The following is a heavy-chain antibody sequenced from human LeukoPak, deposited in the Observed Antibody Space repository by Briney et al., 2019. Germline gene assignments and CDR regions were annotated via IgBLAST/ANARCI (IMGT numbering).Heavy chain of an antibody. CDR3: ARDQTVGATSGASDY. J-gene: IGHJ4*02. D-gene: IGHD1-26*01. CDR2: IIPIFGTA. V-gene: IGHV1-69*01. Sequence: GASVKVSCKASGGTFSSYAISWVRQAPGQGLEWMGGIIPIFGTANYAQKFQGRVTITADESTSTAYMELSSLRSEDTAVYYCARDQTVGATSGASDYWGQGTLVTVSS. CDR1: GGTFSSYA.